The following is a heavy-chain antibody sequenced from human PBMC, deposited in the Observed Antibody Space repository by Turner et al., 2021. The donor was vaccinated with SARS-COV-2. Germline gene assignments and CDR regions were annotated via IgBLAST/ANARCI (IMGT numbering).Heavy chain of an antibody. J-gene: IGHJ4*02. Sequence: QVQLVQSGAEVKKPGASVKLSCKASGYNFTTYYIHWVRQAPGQGLEWMGIIHPSDGRTDYPQRFQGRVNMTRDTSTSTVHMELSSLISEDTAVYYCATVVGAGWGQGTLVIVSS. CDR2: IHPSDGRT. CDR1: GYNFTTYY. V-gene: IGHV1-46*01. D-gene: IGHD6-13*01. CDR3: ATVVGAG.